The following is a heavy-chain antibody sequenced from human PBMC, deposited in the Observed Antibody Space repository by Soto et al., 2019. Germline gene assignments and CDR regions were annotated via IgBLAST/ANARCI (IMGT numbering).Heavy chain of an antibody. V-gene: IGHV3-21*01. CDR3: ASISSVAVAEDY. D-gene: IGHD6-19*01. CDR1: GFTFSSYS. CDR2: ISSSSSYI. Sequence: EVQLVESGGGLVKPGGSLRLSCAASGFTFSSYSMNWVRQAPGKGLEWVSSISSSSSYIYYADSVKGRFTISRDNAKNALYLQMNSLRAEDTAVYYCASISSVAVAEDYWGQGTLVTVSS. J-gene: IGHJ4*02.